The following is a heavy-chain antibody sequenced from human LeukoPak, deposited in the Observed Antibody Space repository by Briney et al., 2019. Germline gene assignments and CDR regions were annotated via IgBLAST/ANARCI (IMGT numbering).Heavy chain of an antibody. J-gene: IGHJ3*02. CDR3: ANLLYYYGSGSYSLLPNDAFDI. D-gene: IGHD3-10*01. CDR2: ISGSGGST. Sequence: GGSLRLSCAASGFTFSSYAMSWVRQAPGKGLEWVSAISGSGGSTYYADSVKGRFTISRDNSKNTLYLQMNSLRAEDTAVYYCANLLYYYGSGSYSLLPNDAFDIWGQGTMVTVSS. V-gene: IGHV3-23*01. CDR1: GFTFSSYA.